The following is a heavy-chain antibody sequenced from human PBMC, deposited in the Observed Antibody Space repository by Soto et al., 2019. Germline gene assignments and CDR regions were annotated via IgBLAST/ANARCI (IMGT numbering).Heavy chain of an antibody. D-gene: IGHD6-19*01. Sequence: ASVNVSCKASGYTFTSYYMHWVRQAPGQGLEWMGIINPSGGSTSYAQKFQGRVTMTRDTSTSTVYMELSSLRSEDTAVYYCARAPAVAGTLDPWGQGTLVTVSS. CDR2: INPSGGST. CDR3: ARAPAVAGTLDP. CDR1: GYTFTSYY. J-gene: IGHJ5*02. V-gene: IGHV1-46*01.